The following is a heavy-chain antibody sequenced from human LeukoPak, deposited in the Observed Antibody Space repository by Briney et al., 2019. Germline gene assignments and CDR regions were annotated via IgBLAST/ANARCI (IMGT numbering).Heavy chain of an antibody. V-gene: IGHV1-2*02. J-gene: IGHJ4*02. D-gene: IGHD3-3*01. Sequence: ASVKVSCKASGYTFTGYYMHWVRQAPGQGLEWMGWINPNSGGTNYAQKFQGRVTMTRDTSISTAYMELSRLRSDDTAVYYCARGVEVTIFGVVINYWGQGTLVTVSS. CDR2: INPNSGGT. CDR1: GYTFTGYY. CDR3: ARGVEVTIFGVVINY.